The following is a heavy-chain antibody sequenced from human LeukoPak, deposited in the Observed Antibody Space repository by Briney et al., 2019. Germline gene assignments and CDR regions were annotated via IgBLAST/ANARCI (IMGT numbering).Heavy chain of an antibody. CDR2: TGLESVHT. CDR1: GFIFSRHA. D-gene: IGHD5-24*01. J-gene: IGHJ4*02. Sequence: SGGSLRLSYAASGFIFSRHAMSWVRQAPGKGLEWVSTTGLESVHTLCADSVQGRFTVSRDNSRNTLDLQMDNLRVDDTAVYYCAKGDDIGKHPTRAYYFDIWGQGTLVTVSS. CDR3: AKGDDIGKHPTRAYYFDI. V-gene: IGHV3-23*01.